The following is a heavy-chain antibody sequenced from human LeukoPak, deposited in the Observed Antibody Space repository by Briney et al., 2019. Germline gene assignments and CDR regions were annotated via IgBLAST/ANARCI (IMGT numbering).Heavy chain of an antibody. J-gene: IGHJ4*02. CDR2: INPNSGGT. Sequence: ASVKVSCKASGYTFTGYYMHWVRRDPGQGLEWMGWINPNSGGTNYAQKFQGRVTMTRDTSISTAYMELSRLRSDDTAVYYCARARRRYDILTGFGYWGQGTLVTVSS. CDR1: GYTFTGYY. CDR3: ARARRRYDILTGFGY. V-gene: IGHV1-2*02. D-gene: IGHD3-9*01.